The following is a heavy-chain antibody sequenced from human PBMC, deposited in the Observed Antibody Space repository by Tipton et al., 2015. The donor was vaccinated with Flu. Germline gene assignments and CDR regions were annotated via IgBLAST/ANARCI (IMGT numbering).Heavy chain of an antibody. CDR3: AGSMITFGGVIVTPFDP. V-gene: IGHV4-30-4*01. Sequence: TLSLTCTVSGGSISSGDYYWSWIRQPPGKGLEWIGYIYYSGSTYYNPSLKSRVTISVDTSKNQFSLKLSSVTAADTAVYYCAGSMITFGGVIVTPFDPWGQGTLVTVSS. CDR1: GGSISSGDYY. J-gene: IGHJ5*02. CDR2: IYYSGST. D-gene: IGHD3-16*02.